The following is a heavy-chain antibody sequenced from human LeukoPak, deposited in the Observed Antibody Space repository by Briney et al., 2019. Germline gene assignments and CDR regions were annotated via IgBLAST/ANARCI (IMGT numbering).Heavy chain of an antibody. CDR3: AKGTPRDGYNSGYFDY. J-gene: IGHJ4*02. CDR1: GFTFSSYA. CDR2: ISDNGDYT. Sequence: GGSLRLSCAASGFTFSSYAMSWVRQAPGKGLEWVSIISDNGDYTYYADSVKGRFTISRDNSKNTLYLQMSSLRAEDTAVYYCAKGTPRDGYNSGYFDYWGQGTLVTVSS. V-gene: IGHV3-23*01. D-gene: IGHD5-24*01.